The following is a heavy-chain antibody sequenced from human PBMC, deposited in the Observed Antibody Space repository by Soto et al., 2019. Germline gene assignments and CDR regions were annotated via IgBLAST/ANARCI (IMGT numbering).Heavy chain of an antibody. CDR3: ARDSKYYDSSGYWAGDAFDI. V-gene: IGHV3-30-3*01. CDR1: GFTFSSYA. CDR2: ISYDGSNK. Sequence: QVPLVESGGGVVQPGRSLRLSCAASGFTFSSYAMHWVRQAPGKGLEWVAVISYDGSNKYYADSVKGRFTISRDNSKNTLYLQMNSLRAEDTAVYYCARDSKYYDSSGYWAGDAFDIWGQGTMVTVSS. D-gene: IGHD3-22*01. J-gene: IGHJ3*02.